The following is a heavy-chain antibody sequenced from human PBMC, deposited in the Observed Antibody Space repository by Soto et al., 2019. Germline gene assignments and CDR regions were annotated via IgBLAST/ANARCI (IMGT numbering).Heavy chain of an antibody. J-gene: IGHJ4*02. CDR2: IWYDGSEK. CDR3: ARQSLGNIRLRGFDY. CDR1: GFTFSDYG. Sequence: QVQLVESGGGVVQPGRSLGLSCAASGFTFSDYGMHWVRQAPGKGLEWVAVIWYDGSEKYYADSVKGRFAITRDNSKNTMYLQMNRLSAEDTAVYYCARQSLGNIRLRGFDYWGQGALVTVSS. V-gene: IGHV3-33*01. D-gene: IGHD1-1*01.